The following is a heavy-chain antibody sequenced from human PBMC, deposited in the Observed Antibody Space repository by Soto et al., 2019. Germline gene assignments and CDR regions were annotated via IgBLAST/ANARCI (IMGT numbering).Heavy chain of an antibody. J-gene: IGHJ6*02. Sequence: QVQLQQWGAGLLKPSETLSLTCAVNGGSFSGYYWSWIRQPPGRGLEWIGEINHSGRTNLNPSLRIGFNNSLNRSKTPFPLGWVFLTAADTVVNYFGGGLGGINTAASNAYYHSGLAAWGQGTRSTVS. V-gene: IGHV4-34*01. CDR2: INHSGRT. CDR1: GGSFSGYY. CDR3: GGGLGGINTAASNAYYHSGLAA. D-gene: IGHD2-15*01.